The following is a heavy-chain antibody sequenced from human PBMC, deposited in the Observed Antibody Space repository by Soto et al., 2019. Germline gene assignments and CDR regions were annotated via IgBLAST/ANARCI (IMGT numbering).Heavy chain of an antibody. V-gene: IGHV3-23*01. Sequence: GGSLRLSCAASGFTFSSYAMHWVRQAPGKGLEWVSGISGTGGGTYYADSVKGRFTISRDNSNNTVYLQMNSLRAEDTAVYYCAKALISPVFHYWGQGALVTVSS. J-gene: IGHJ4*02. CDR3: AKALISPVFHY. CDR1: GFTFSSYA. D-gene: IGHD2-2*01. CDR2: ISGTGGGT.